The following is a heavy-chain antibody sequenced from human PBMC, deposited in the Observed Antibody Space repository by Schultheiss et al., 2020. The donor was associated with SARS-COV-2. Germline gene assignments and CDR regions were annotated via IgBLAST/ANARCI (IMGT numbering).Heavy chain of an antibody. J-gene: IGHJ4*02. CDR2: IWYDGSNK. V-gene: IGHV3-33*01. CDR3: TTKTQARGYSGLYCFDY. CDR1: GFTFSSYG. D-gene: IGHD5-12*01. Sequence: GGSLRLSCAASGFTFSSYGMHWVRQAPGKGLEWVAVIWYDGSNKYYADSVKGRFTISRDDSKNTLYLQMNSLKTEDTAVYYCTTKTQARGYSGLYCFDYWGQGTLVTVSS.